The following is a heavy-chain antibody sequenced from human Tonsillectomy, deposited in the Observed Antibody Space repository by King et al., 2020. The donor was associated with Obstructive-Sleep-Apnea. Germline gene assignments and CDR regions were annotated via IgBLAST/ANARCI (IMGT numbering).Heavy chain of an antibody. Sequence: TLKESGPALVKPTQTLTLTCTSSGFSLSTTGMCVSWIRPPPGKPLEWLALIDWDDVKCYSTSLKTTHTISKSTPKNQVVLTMTNMDPVDTATYYCARIHHDILTGYPYVFDYWGQGTLVTVSS. D-gene: IGHD3-9*01. CDR3: ARIHHDILTGYPYVFDY. V-gene: IGHV2-70*01. J-gene: IGHJ4*02. CDR1: GFSLSTTGMC. CDR2: IDWDDVK.